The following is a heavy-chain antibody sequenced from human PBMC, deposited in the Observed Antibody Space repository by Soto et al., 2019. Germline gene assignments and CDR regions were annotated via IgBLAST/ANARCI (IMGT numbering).Heavy chain of an antibody. CDR3: PTATFVSGYDWSYYYYGLDV. Sequence: EVQLVESGGGLVKPGGSLRLSCAASGFTFSNAWMNWVRQAPGKGLEWVGRIKSKTDGGTTDYAAPVKGRFTISRDASKNSRYMQMKSLKTEDTAVYYCPTATFVSGYDWSYYYYGLDVWGQGTTVTVSS. CDR2: IKSKTDGGTT. J-gene: IGHJ6*02. CDR1: GFTFSNAW. V-gene: IGHV3-15*07. D-gene: IGHD5-12*01.